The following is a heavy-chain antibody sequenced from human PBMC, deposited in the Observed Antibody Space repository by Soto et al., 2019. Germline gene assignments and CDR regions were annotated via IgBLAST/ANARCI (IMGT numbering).Heavy chain of an antibody. J-gene: IGHJ5*02. D-gene: IGHD3-22*01. CDR3: ARDSSGYYYGWFDP. CDR1: GGSISSYY. Sequence: SETRSLTCTVSGGSISSYYWSWIRQPPGKGLEWIGYIYYSGSTNYNPSLKSRVTISVDTSKNQFSLKLSSVTAADTAVYYCARDSSGYYYGWFDPWGQGTLVTVSS. CDR2: IYYSGST. V-gene: IGHV4-59*01.